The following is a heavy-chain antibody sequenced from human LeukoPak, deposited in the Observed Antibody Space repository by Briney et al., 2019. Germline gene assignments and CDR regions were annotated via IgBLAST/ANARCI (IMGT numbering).Heavy chain of an antibody. CDR3: AKDGYNQGPFDY. Sequence: PGRSLRLFCAASGFTFSSYGMHWGRQAPGKGLEWVAVISYDGSNKYYADSVKGRFTISRDNSKNTLYLQMNSLRAEDTAVYYCAKDGYNQGPFDYWGQGTLVTVSS. D-gene: IGHD5-24*01. CDR2: ISYDGSNK. CDR1: GFTFSSYG. V-gene: IGHV3-30*18. J-gene: IGHJ4*02.